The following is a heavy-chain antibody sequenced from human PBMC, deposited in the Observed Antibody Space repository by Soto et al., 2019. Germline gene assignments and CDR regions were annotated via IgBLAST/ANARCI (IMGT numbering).Heavy chain of an antibody. CDR1: GGSISSSSYY. V-gene: IGHV4-39*01. CDR2: IYYSGST. Sequence: SETLSLTCTVSGGSISSSSYYWGWIRQPPGKGLEWIGSIYYSGSTYYNPSLKSRVTISVDTSKNQFSLKLSSVTAADTAVYYCARRQSRPLLDPWGKGTLVTVYS. J-gene: IGHJ5*02. CDR3: ARRQSRPLLDP.